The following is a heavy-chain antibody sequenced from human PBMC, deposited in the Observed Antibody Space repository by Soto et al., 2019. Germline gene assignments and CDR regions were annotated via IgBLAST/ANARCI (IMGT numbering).Heavy chain of an antibody. D-gene: IGHD3-10*01. CDR2: INHSGST. J-gene: IGHJ6*02. V-gene: IGHV4-34*01. CDR3: ARGEIITMVRGGNYYGMDV. Sequence: SETLSLTCAVYGGSFSGYYWSWIRQPPGKGLEWIGEINHSGSTNYNPSLKSRVTISVDTSKNQFSLKLSSVTAADTAVYYCARGEIITMVRGGNYYGMDVWGQGTTVTVSS. CDR1: GGSFSGYY.